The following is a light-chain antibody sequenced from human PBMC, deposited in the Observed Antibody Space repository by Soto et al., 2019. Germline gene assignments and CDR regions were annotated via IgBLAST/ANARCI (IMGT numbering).Light chain of an antibody. Sequence: EIEMTQSPSSLSSSVGERVTISCRASQGVSNYLAWYHQKPGKAPKLLIYAASTMQPGVPSRFSGSGSGTDFTLTISSLQPEDVATYYCQKYSSAPQPFGQGTKVEIK. V-gene: IGKV1-27*01. CDR2: AAS. J-gene: IGKJ1*01. CDR1: QGVSNY. CDR3: QKYSSAPQP.